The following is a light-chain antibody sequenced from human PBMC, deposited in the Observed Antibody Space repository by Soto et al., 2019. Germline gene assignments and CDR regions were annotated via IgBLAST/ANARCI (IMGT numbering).Light chain of an antibody. CDR2: GTI. J-gene: IGLJ1*01. CDR1: SSNIGAGYD. CDR3: QSYDSTLSARYV. Sequence: QAVVTQPPSVSGAPGQRVTISCTGSSSNIGAGYDVHWYQQRPETAPKLLIFGTINRPSGVPDRCSGSKSGTSASLAITGLQAEDEGDYYCQSYDSTLSARYVFGTGTKLTVL. V-gene: IGLV1-40*01.